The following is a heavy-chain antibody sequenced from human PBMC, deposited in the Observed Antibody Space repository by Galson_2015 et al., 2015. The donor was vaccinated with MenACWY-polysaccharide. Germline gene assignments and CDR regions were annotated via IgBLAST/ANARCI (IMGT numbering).Heavy chain of an antibody. Sequence: ALRISCAASGFSFRSFWMGWGRQAPGKALEWVASIKQDGGEKYVVDSGKGRLTISRENAEKSLFLQMNSLRAEDTAVYYCARERWVRGVFFDQWGQGTLVTVSS. CDR2: IKQDGGEK. D-gene: IGHD3-10*01. CDR1: GFSFRSFW. J-gene: IGHJ4*02. CDR3: ARERWVRGVFFDQ. V-gene: IGHV3-7*01.